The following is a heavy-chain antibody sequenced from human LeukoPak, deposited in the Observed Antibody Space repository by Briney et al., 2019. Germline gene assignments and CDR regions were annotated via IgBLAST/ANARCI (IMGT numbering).Heavy chain of an antibody. CDR1: GASIRSDY. D-gene: IGHD6-19*01. CDR2: IYSTGNT. J-gene: IGHJ4*02. Sequence: SETLSLTCTVSGASIRSDYWSWIRQPAGKGLEWIGHIYSTGNTNYNPSLESRVTMSIDTSKNQFSLKLISVTAADTSVYYCARGASGWYGNSFDYWGQGTLITVSS. CDR3: ARGASGWYGNSFDY. V-gene: IGHV4-4*07.